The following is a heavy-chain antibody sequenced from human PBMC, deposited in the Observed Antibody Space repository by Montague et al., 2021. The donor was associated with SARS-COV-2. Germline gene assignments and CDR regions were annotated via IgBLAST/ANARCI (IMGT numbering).Heavy chain of an antibody. V-gene: IGHV3-30-3*01. D-gene: IGHD3-16*02. CDR1: GFTFSSYA. J-gene: IGHJ3*02. CDR2: ISYDGSNK. Sequence: SLRLSCAASGFTFSSYAMHWVRQAPGKGLEWVAVISYDGSNKYYAGSVKGRFTISRDNSKNTLYLQMNSLRAEDTAVYYCARGRGVITFGGVIGYDAFDIWGQGTMVTVSS. CDR3: ARGRGVITFGGVIGYDAFDI.